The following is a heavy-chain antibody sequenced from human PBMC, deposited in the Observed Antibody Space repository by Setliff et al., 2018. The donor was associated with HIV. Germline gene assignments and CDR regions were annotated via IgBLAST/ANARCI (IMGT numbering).Heavy chain of an antibody. V-gene: IGHV1-69*13. Sequence: GASVKVSCKASGGTFSSYAINWVRQAPGQGLEWMGGIIAIFGTGKYAQKFQDRVTISADESTSTAYMELSSLRSEDTAVYYCAKGAGLGYYSSGSYGPDDIWGQGTMVTVSS. J-gene: IGHJ3*02. D-gene: IGHD3-10*01. CDR3: AKGAGLGYYSSGSYGPDDI. CDR1: GGTFSSYA. CDR2: IIAIFGTG.